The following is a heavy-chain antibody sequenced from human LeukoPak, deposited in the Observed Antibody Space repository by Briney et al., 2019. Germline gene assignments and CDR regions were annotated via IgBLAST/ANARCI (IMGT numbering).Heavy chain of an antibody. V-gene: IGHV1-18*04. CDR3: ARDVWSSGWYFAFDI. D-gene: IGHD6-19*01. CDR2: ISAYNGNT. CDR1: GYTFTSYG. Sequence: ASVKVSCKASGYTFTSYGISWVRQAPGQGLEWMEWISAYNGNTNYAQKLQGRVTMTTDTSTSTAYMELRSLRSDDTAVYYCARDVWSSGWYFAFDIWGQGTMVTVSS. J-gene: IGHJ3*02.